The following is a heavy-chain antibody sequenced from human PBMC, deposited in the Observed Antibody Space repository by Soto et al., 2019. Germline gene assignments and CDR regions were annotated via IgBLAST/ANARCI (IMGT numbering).Heavy chain of an antibody. V-gene: IGHV1-8*01. CDR3: VKGPRNWGFDY. J-gene: IGHJ4*02. CDR1: GYTFTSHD. CDR2: MNPNNGNT. Sequence: QVQLVQSGAEVKKPGASVKVSCKASGYTFTSHDINWVRRTTGQGLEWMGWMNPNNGNTGYAQKFQGRVTMTRSTSVSTAYMELSSLRSEDTAVYYCVKGPRNWGFDYWGQGTLVTVSS. D-gene: IGHD7-27*01.